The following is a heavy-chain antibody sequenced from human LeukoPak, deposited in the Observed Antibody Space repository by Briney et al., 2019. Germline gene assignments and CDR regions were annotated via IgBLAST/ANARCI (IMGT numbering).Heavy chain of an antibody. D-gene: IGHD5-24*01. Sequence: PSETLSLTCTVSGYSISSGYYWGWIRQPPGKGLEWIGYIYYSGSTNYNPSLKSRVTISVDTSKNQFSLKLSSVTAADTAVYYCARGVEMATNFDYWGQGTLVTVSS. CDR2: IYYSGST. J-gene: IGHJ4*02. CDR3: ARGVEMATNFDY. CDR1: GYSISSGYY. V-gene: IGHV4-61*01.